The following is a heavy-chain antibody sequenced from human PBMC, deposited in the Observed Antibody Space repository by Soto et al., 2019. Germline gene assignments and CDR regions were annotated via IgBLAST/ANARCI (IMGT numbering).Heavy chain of an antibody. V-gene: IGHV1-69*13. D-gene: IGHD2-8*02. CDR2: IVPIFGSP. Sequence: SVKVSCKASGYTFSSFLLPWVRQAPGQVLEWMGGIVPIFGSPNYAQKFQDRVTITADESMSTVYMELSSLRSEDTAVYFCGGAERAREYCVNYWGQGTLVTVSS. J-gene: IGHJ4*02. CDR3: GGAERAREYCVNY. CDR1: GYTFSSFL.